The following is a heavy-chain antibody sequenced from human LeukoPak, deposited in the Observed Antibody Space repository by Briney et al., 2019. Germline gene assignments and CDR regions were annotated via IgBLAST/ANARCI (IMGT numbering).Heavy chain of an antibody. Sequence: GGSLRFSCTASGFTFSSHAMNWVRQAPGKGLEWVSGVSSIDGNTFYADSVKGLFTISRDNSKTTLNLQMNSVRAEDTAVYHCASGDGSGSWLVDVRGKGATVTVS. CDR1: GFTFSSHA. D-gene: IGHD3-10*01. V-gene: IGHV3-23*01. J-gene: IGHJ6*03. CDR3: ASGDGSGSWLVDV. CDR2: VSSIDGNT.